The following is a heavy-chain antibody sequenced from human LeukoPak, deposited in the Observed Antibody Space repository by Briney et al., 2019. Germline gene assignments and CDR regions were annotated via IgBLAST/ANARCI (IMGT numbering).Heavy chain of an antibody. Sequence: ASVKVSCKASGYTFTGYYMHWVRQAPGQGLEWMGWINPNSGGTNYAQKFQGRVTMTRDTSISTAYMELSRLRSDDTAVYYCARVGGYCTNGVCYPKYYMDVWGKGTTVTVSS. CDR2: INPNSGGT. CDR3: ARVGGYCTNGVCYPKYYMDV. CDR1: GYTFTGYY. V-gene: IGHV1-2*02. D-gene: IGHD2-8*01. J-gene: IGHJ6*03.